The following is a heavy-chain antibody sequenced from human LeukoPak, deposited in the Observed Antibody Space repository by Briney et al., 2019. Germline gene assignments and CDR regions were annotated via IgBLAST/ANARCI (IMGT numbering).Heavy chain of an antibody. J-gene: IGHJ4*02. Sequence: PSETLSLTCTVSGGSISSYYWSWVRQPPGKGLEWSGYIYYSGSTNYNPSLKSRVTISVDTSKNQFSLKLSSVTAADTAVYYCARDGQYYFDYWGQGTLVTVSS. CDR1: GGSISSYY. V-gene: IGHV4-59*01. D-gene: IGHD6-19*01. CDR3: ARDGQYYFDY. CDR2: IYYSGST.